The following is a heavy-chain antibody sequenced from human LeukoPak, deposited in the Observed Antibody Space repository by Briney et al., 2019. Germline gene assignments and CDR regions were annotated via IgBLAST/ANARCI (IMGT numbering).Heavy chain of an antibody. V-gene: IGHV4-59*12. J-gene: IGHJ3*02. CDR3: ARVYKYYDFWSGYSTPAFDI. CDR1: GGSISSYY. Sequence: SETLSLTCTVSGGSISSYYWSWIRQTPGKGLEWSGYLYYIWSTNYNPSLKSRGTISLDTSKNQFSLTLSSVTAANTAVYYCARVYKYYDFWSGYSTPAFDIWGQGTMVTVSS. CDR2: LYYIWST. D-gene: IGHD3-3*01.